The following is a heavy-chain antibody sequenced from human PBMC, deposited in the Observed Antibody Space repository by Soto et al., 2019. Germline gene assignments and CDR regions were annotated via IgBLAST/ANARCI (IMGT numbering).Heavy chain of an antibody. Sequence: PSETLSLTCTVSGGSISSGGYYWSWIRQHPGKGLEWIGYIYYSGSTYYNPSLKSRVTISVDTSKNQFSLKLSSVTAAETAVYYCARARSGYLYPPDYWGQGNLVTVSS. CDR1: GGSISSGGYY. D-gene: IGHD3-22*01. CDR2: IYYSGST. V-gene: IGHV4-31*03. J-gene: IGHJ4*02. CDR3: ARARSGYLYPPDY.